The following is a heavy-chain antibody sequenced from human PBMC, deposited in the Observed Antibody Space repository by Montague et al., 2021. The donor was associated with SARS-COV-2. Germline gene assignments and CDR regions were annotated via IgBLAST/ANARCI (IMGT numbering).Heavy chain of an antibody. CDR1: GGSISSSNYY. D-gene: IGHD3-10*01. CDR2: MSYSGST. CDR3: ARDDIVLQGVTKGMDV. V-gene: IGHV4-39*07. J-gene: IGHJ6*02. Sequence: SETLSLTCTVSGGSISSSNYYWGWIRQPPGQGLDWIGNMSYSGSTYYNPSLKSRVTISIDTSKNQFSLKLSSVTAADTAVYYCARDDIVLQGVTKGMDVWGQGTTVTVSS.